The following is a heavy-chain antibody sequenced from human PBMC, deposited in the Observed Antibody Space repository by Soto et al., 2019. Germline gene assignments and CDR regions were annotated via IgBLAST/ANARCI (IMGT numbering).Heavy chain of an antibody. D-gene: IGHD5-12*01. Sequence: PGASLKLSCQGSGYTFTGHWISWVRQMPGKGLEWMGRIDPSDSYTDYSPTVQGHVTMSADKSINTAYLQWSSLQASDTAVYYCTRHTGYDSSLDSWGQGTQVTVSS. CDR3: TRHTGYDSSLDS. V-gene: IGHV5-10-1*01. CDR2: IDPSDSYT. J-gene: IGHJ4*02. CDR1: GYTFTGHW.